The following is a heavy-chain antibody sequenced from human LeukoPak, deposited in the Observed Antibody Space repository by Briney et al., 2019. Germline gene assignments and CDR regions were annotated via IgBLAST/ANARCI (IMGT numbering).Heavy chain of an antibody. D-gene: IGHD2-2*01. CDR3: AKGAVVVPVAMGLSAFDI. CDR1: GFTFSRYV. Sequence: GGSLRLSCAASGFTFSRYVMSWVRQAPGKGLEWVSSISSSYGTTYYAVSVKGRFTISRDNSKNTVFLQMNSLRGEDPAVYYCAKGAVVVPVAMGLSAFDIWGRGTMVTVSS. CDR2: ISSSYGTT. J-gene: IGHJ3*02. V-gene: IGHV3-23*01.